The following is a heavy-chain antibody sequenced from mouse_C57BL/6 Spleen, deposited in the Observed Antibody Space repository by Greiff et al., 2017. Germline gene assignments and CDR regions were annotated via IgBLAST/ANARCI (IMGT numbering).Heavy chain of an antibody. D-gene: IGHD2-5*01. CDR1: GYTFTDYE. J-gene: IGHJ4*01. CDR2: IDPETGGT. CDR3: TRWGYSHYFYAMDY. V-gene: IGHV1-15*01. Sequence: QVQLQQSGAELVRPGASVTLSCKASGYTFTDYEMHWVKQTPVHGLEWIGAIDPETGGTAYNQKFKGKAILTADKSSSTAYMELRSLTSEDSAVYYCTRWGYSHYFYAMDYWGQGTSVTVSS.